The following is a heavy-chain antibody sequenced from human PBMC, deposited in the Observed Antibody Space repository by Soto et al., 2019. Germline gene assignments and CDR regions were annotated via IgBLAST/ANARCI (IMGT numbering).Heavy chain of an antibody. J-gene: IGHJ6*02. CDR3: AREIYDFWSGYPPRDYYYYGMDV. CDR1: GGSISSGDYY. CDR2: IYYSGST. V-gene: IGHV4-30-4*01. D-gene: IGHD3-3*01. Sequence: SETLSLTCTVSGGSISSGDYYWSWIRQPPGKGLEWIGYIYYSGSTYYNPSLKSRVTTSVDTSKNQFSLKLSSVTAADTAVYYCAREIYDFWSGYPPRDYYYYGMDVWGQGTTVTVSS.